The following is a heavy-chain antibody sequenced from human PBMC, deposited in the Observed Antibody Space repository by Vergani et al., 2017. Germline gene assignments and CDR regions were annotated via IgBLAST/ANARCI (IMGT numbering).Heavy chain of an antibody. D-gene: IGHD6-13*01. CDR1: GFSFDDYG. CDR3: TKDWGSRTAGLAY. J-gene: IGHJ4*02. Sequence: EVQLVESGGGLIHPGGSLRLSCAASGFSFDDYGMHWVRQVPGKGLEWVSGILRETGSIGYADSVRGRFTISRDNAKNTLYLQMNSLRPEDTALYYCTKDWGSRTAGLAYWGQGTPVTVSS. CDR2: ILRETGSI. V-gene: IGHV3-9*01.